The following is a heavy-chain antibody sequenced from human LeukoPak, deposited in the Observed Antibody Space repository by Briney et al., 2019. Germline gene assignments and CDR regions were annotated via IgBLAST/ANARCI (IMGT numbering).Heavy chain of an antibody. CDR2: IIPIFGTA. Sequence: SVEVSCKAFGGSFSSEAISWVRQAPGQGLEWMGRIIPIFGTANYAQKFQGRVTITTDESTSTAYMEVSSLRSEDTAVYYCGRKAGDCGGGSCYSIDYWGQGTLVTVSS. CDR1: GGSFSSEA. D-gene: IGHD2-15*01. J-gene: IGHJ4*02. V-gene: IGHV1-69*05. CDR3: GRKAGDCGGGSCYSIDY.